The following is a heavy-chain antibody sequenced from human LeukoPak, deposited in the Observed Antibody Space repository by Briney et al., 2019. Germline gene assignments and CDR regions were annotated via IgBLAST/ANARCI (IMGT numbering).Heavy chain of an antibody. J-gene: IGHJ3*02. V-gene: IGHV3-33*01. CDR2: IWYDGSNK. CDR1: GFTFSSYG. Sequence: GRSLRLSCAASGFTFSSYGMRWVRQAPGKGLEWVAVIWYDGSNKYYADSVKGRFTISRDNSKNTLYLQMNSLRAEETAVYYCARDRERYNWNDGAFDIWGQGTMVTVSS. D-gene: IGHD1-1*01. CDR3: ARDRERYNWNDGAFDI.